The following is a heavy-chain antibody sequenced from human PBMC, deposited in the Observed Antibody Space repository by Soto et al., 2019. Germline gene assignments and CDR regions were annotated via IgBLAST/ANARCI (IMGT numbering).Heavy chain of an antibody. V-gene: IGHV4-59*12. D-gene: IGHD3-10*01. CDR2: MYYSGST. Sequence: PSETLSLTCTVSGGSINNNYWNWIRQPPGKGLEWIGYMYYSGSTNYNPSLKSRVTISLDTSKNQFSLKLSSVTAADTAVYYCARGRLELLWFGESQRWFDPWGQGTLVTVSS. CDR3: ARGRLELLWFGESQRWFDP. CDR1: GGSINNNY. J-gene: IGHJ5*02.